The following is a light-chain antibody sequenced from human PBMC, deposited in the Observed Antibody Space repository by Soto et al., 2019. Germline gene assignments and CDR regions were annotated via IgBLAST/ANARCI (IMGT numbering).Light chain of an antibody. CDR3: QQCGSSPWT. CDR1: QSVSSYY. Sequence: EIVLTQSPVTLSLSPVAIATLSCSSSQSVSSYYLAWYQQKPGQAPRLLIYAASSRATGIPDRFSGGGSGTDFTLNISRLEPEDFAVYYCQQCGSSPWTFGQGTKV. CDR2: AAS. J-gene: IGKJ1*01. V-gene: IGKV3-20*01.